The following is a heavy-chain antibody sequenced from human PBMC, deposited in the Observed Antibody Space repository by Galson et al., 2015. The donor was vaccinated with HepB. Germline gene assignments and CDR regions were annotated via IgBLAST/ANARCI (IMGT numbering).Heavy chain of an antibody. CDR3: AADRYCTTTSCHPINMDV. Sequence: SVKVSCKASGFTFTNSAVQWVRQAGGQRLEWIGWIVVGSGITNFAQKFQETVTITRDMSTSTAYMELSGLRSEDAAVYYCAADRYCTTTSCHPINMDVWGQGTTVTVSS. D-gene: IGHD2-2*01. CDR1: GFTFTNSA. J-gene: IGHJ6*02. V-gene: IGHV1-58*01. CDR2: IVVGSGIT.